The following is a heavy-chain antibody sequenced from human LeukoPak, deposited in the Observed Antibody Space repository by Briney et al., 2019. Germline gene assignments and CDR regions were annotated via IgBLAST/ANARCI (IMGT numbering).Heavy chain of an antibody. V-gene: IGHV3-74*01. J-gene: IGHJ4*02. CDR1: GFTFSNSW. CDR3: ARGAAAAGTSY. CDR2: INSDGSST. D-gene: IGHD6-13*01. Sequence: GGPLRLSFAASGFTFSNSWIHWVRQAPGRGLVWVSRINSDGSSTSYADSVKGRFTISRDNAKNTLYLQMNSLRADDTAVYYCARGAAAAGTSYWGQGTLVTVSS.